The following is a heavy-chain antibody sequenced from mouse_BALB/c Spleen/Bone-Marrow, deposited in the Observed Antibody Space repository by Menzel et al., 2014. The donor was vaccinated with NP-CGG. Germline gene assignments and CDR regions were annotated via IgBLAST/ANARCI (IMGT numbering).Heavy chain of an antibody. CDR2: ISSSGHDT. V-gene: IGHV5-6-4*01. CDR3: SKDGGYDYSYYFDY. Sequence: EVKLMESGGGLVKPGGSLKLSCAASGFSFSSYSMSWVRQTPEKRLEWVATISSSGHDTYYPDSVKGRFTISRDNAKNTLYLQMSSLKSEDTAMYYCSKDGGYDYSYYFDYWGQGTTLTVSS. J-gene: IGHJ2*01. D-gene: IGHD2-4*01. CDR1: GFSFSSYS.